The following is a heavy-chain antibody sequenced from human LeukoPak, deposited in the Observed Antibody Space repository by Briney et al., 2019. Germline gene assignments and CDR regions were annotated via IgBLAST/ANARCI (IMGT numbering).Heavy chain of an antibody. Sequence: GRSLRLSCAASGFTFSSYGMHWVRQAPDKGLEWVAVISYDGSNKYYADSVKGRFTISRDNSKNTLYLQMNSLRAEDTAVYYCAKGYSSSWYGDLFDYWGQGTLVTVSS. CDR1: GFTFSSYG. J-gene: IGHJ4*02. D-gene: IGHD6-13*01. V-gene: IGHV3-30*18. CDR3: AKGYSSSWYGDLFDY. CDR2: ISYDGSNK.